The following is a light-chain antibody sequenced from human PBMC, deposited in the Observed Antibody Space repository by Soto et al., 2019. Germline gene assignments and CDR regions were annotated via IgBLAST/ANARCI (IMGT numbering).Light chain of an antibody. CDR3: FSYTNPGTYV. J-gene: IGLJ1*01. CDR1: SRDVTDSDS. Sequence: QTVVTQPASVSGSPGQSVTISCAGASRDVTDSDSVSWYQHRPGEAPELKILDFTYRPSGVSDRFSGSLSADTASLTISGLQVEDEGDYYCFSYTNPGTYVFGPGTKLTVL. V-gene: IGLV2-14*03. CDR2: DFT.